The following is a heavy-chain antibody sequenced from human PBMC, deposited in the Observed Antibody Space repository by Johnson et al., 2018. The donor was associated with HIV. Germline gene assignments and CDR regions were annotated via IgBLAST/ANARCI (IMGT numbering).Heavy chain of an antibody. V-gene: IGHV3-66*04. CDR3: ARLPSWRGAFDI. CDR1: GFTVTDKY. Sequence: VLLVESGGGLVQPGGSLRLSCAASGFTVTDKYMSWVRQAPGKGLEWVSVIYSGGSTYYADSVKGRFSISRDNSKSTLYLQMNSLRAEDTAVYYCARLPSWRGAFDIWGQGTMVTVSS. CDR2: IYSGGST. J-gene: IGHJ3*02. D-gene: IGHD3-10*01.